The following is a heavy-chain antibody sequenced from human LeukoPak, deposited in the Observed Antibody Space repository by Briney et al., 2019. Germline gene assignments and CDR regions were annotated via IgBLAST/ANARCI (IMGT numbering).Heavy chain of an antibody. CDR1: GGTFSSYT. Sequence: ASVKVSCKASGGTFSSYTISWVRQAPGQGLEWMGRIIPILGIANYAQKFQGRVTVTADKSTSTAYMELSSLRSEDTAVYYCARAVGATNFDYWGQGTLVTVSS. V-gene: IGHV1-69*02. J-gene: IGHJ4*02. D-gene: IGHD1-26*01. CDR2: IIPILGIA. CDR3: ARAVGATNFDY.